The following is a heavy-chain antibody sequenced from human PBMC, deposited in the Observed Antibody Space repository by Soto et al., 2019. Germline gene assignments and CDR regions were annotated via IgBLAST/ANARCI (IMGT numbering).Heavy chain of an antibody. Sequence: SGPTLVKPTQTLTLTCTFSGFSLSTSGVGVGWIRQPPGKALEWLALIYWDDDKRYSPSLKSRLTISKDTSKNQVVLTMTNMDPVDTATYYCAHDGSLECLYYFDYWGQGTLVTVSS. CDR3: AHDGSLECLYYFDY. J-gene: IGHJ4*02. D-gene: IGHD3-3*01. CDR2: IYWDDDK. CDR1: GFSLSTSGVG. V-gene: IGHV2-5*02.